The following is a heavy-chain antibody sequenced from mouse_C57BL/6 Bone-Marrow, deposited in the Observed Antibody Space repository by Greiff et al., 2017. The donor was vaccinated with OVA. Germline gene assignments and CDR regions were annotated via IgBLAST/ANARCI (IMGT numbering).Heavy chain of an antibody. CDR2: IHPTSGTT. CDR1: GYTFTSYW. J-gene: IGHJ3*01. V-gene: IGHV1-64*01. CDR3: ASRGFAY. Sequence: QVQLQQPGAELVKPGASVKLSCKASGYTFTSYWMHWVKQRPGQGLEWLGMIHPTSGTTNYNEKFKSKATLTVDKSSSTAYMQLSSLTSEDSAVYYCASRGFAYWGRGNLVTVSA.